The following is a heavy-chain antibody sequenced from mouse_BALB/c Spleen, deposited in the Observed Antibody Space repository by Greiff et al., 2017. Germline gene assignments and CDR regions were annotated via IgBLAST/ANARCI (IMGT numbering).Heavy chain of an antibody. V-gene: IGHV5-6*01. CDR2: ISSGGSYT. J-gene: IGHJ2*01. CDR3: AKTPCITTVVAFDY. CDR1: GFTFSSYG. Sequence: EVKLVESGGDLVKPGGSLKLSCAASGFTFSSYGMSWVRQTPDKRLEWVATISSGGSYTYYPDSVKGRFTISRDNAKNTLYLQMSSLKSEDTAMYYCAKTPCITTVVAFDYWGQGTTLTVSS. D-gene: IGHD1-1*01.